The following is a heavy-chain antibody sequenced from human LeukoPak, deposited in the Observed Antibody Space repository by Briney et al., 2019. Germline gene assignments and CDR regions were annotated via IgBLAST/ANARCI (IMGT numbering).Heavy chain of an antibody. D-gene: IGHD1-14*01. CDR2: IYHSGST. CDR3: ARDRKYYYHMDV. J-gene: IGHJ6*03. Sequence: SETLSPTCTVSGGSISSGTYYWAWIRQPPGRGLEWIGTIYHSGSTYYNPSLKTRVTISVDTSKTQFSLNLTSLTAADTAVYYCARDRKYYYHMDVWGKGTTVTVSS. V-gene: IGHV4-39*07. CDR1: GGSISSGTYY.